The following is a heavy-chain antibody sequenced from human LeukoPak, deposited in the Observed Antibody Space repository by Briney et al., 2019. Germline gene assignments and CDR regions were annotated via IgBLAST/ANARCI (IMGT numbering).Heavy chain of an antibody. CDR3: ARDGGGYDSDYYYGMDV. D-gene: IGHD5-12*01. Sequence: SETLSLTCTVSGGSISSYYWSWIRQPPGKGLEWIGYIYYSGSTNYNPSLKSRVTISVDTSKNQFSLKLSSVTTADTAVYYCARDGGGYDSDYYYGMDVWGQGTTVTVSS. V-gene: IGHV4-59*12. CDR2: IYYSGST. J-gene: IGHJ6*02. CDR1: GGSISSYY.